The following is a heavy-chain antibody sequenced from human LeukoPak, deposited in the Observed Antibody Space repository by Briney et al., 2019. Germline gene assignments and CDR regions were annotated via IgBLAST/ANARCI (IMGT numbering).Heavy chain of an antibody. CDR3: AKDKAPLYSGYDWDLDF. V-gene: IGHV3-9*01. D-gene: IGHD5-12*01. CDR1: GFTFHHYA. CDR2: ISWNSASI. Sequence: GGSLRLSCAASGFTFHHYAIHWVRQVPGKGLEWVSGISWNSASIGYADSVKGRFTISRDNAKNSVYLQMNSLRAEDTALYYCAKDKAPLYSGYDWDLDFWGQGTLVTVS. J-gene: IGHJ4*02.